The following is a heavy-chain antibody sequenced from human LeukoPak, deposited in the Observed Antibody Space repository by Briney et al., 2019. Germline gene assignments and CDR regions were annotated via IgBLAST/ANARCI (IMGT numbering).Heavy chain of an antibody. Sequence: SETPSLTCTVSGGSISSYYWSWIRQPPGKGLEWIGYIYYSGSTNYNPSLKSRVTISVDTSKNQFSLRLSSVTAADTAVYYCARHNSGDDFDWLLYWFAFDIWGQGTMVTVSS. D-gene: IGHD3-9*01. CDR1: GGSISSYY. J-gene: IGHJ3*02. V-gene: IGHV4-59*08. CDR3: ARHNSGDDFDWLLYWFAFDI. CDR2: IYYSGST.